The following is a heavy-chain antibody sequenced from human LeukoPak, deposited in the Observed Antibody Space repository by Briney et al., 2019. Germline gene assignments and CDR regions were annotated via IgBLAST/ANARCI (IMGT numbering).Heavy chain of an antibody. CDR1: GGSFSGYY. CDR2: INHSGST. Sequence: PSEALSLTCAVYGGSFSGYYWSWIRQPPGKGLEWIGEINHSGSTNYNPSLKSRVTISVDTSKNQFSLKLSPVTAADTAVYYCASRDFWSGYYTFDYWGQETLVTVSS. J-gene: IGHJ4*02. D-gene: IGHD3-3*01. CDR3: ASRDFWSGYYTFDY. V-gene: IGHV4-34*01.